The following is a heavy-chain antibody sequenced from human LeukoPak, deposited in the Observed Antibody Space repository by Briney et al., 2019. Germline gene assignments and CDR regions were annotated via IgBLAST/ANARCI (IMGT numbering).Heavy chain of an antibody. J-gene: IGHJ4*02. CDR1: GYTFSSHG. Sequence: GGSLRLSCAASGYTFSSHGMYWVRQAPGKGLEWVALIWHDGSQKYYADSVKGRFTISRDNSKNTLSLQMDSLRAEDTAVYFCARLYSSGWADYWGQGTLVTVSS. V-gene: IGHV3-33*01. CDR3: ARLYSSGWADY. CDR2: IWHDGSQK. D-gene: IGHD6-19*01.